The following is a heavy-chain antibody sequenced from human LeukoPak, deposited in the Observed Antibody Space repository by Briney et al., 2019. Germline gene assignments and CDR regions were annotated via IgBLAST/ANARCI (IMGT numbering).Heavy chain of an antibody. CDR2: INPNSGGT. CDR3: ARDPYSSRNYYYYYMDV. J-gene: IGHJ6*03. Sequence: ASVKVSCKASGYTFTGYYMHWVRQAPGQGLEWMGRINPNSGGTNYAQKFQGRVTMTRDTSISTAYMELSRLRSDDTAVYYCARDPYSSRNYYYYYMDVRGKGTTVTVSS. D-gene: IGHD6-13*01. V-gene: IGHV1-2*06. CDR1: GYTFTGYY.